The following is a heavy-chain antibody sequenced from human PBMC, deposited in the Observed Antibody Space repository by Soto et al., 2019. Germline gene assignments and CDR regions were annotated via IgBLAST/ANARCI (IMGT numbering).Heavy chain of an antibody. J-gene: IGHJ4*02. Sequence: GGSLRLSCAASGFTFSSYAMYWVRQAPGKGLEWVALISYDGSDKDYADSVKGRFTISRDNSRNTLFLQMNSLRAEDTAVYYCARDYYKYYDSSGYYRSPAYWGQGTLVTVSS. D-gene: IGHD3-22*01. V-gene: IGHV3-30-3*01. CDR1: GFTFSSYA. CDR3: ARDYYKYYDSSGYYRSPAY. CDR2: ISYDGSDK.